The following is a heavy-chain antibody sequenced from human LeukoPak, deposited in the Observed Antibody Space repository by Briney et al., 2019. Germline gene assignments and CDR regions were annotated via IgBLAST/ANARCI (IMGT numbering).Heavy chain of an antibody. CDR3: ARVGPFTIFGVVTPYYFDY. CDR1: GGTFSSYA. Sequence: SVKVSCKASGGTFSSYAISWVRQAPGQGLEWMGGIIPIFGTANYAQKFQGRVTITADESTSTAYMELSSLRSEDTAVYYCARVGPFTIFGVVTPYYFDYWGQGTLVTVSS. D-gene: IGHD3-3*01. J-gene: IGHJ4*02. V-gene: IGHV1-69*01. CDR2: IIPIFGTA.